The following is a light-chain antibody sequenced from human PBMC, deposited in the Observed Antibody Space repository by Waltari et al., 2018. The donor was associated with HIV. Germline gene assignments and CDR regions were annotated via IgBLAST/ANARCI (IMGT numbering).Light chain of an antibody. J-gene: IGKJ1*01. CDR2: KAT. CDR1: QNVGTW. Sequence: DIHMSQSPPTPTASVGDRVNITCRASQNVGTWLAWYQQKPGEAPKLLIHKATDVEDGVPSRFSGSASGTEFTLTIDSLHPDDFATFYCHQYSNYWGSFGQGTKLELK. V-gene: IGKV1-5*03. CDR3: HQYSNYWGS.